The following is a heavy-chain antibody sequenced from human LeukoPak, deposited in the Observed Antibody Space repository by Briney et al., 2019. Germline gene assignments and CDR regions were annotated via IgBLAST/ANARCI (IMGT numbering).Heavy chain of an antibody. CDR2: IRYDGSNK. D-gene: IGHD6-19*01. Sequence: GGSLRLSCAASNFTFGSYGMHWVRQAPGKGLEWVAFIRYDGSNKYYADSVKGRFTISRDNSKNTLYLQMSSLRAEDTAVYYCAKDIAVAGTHRFDYWGQGTLVTVSS. CDR1: NFTFGSYG. J-gene: IGHJ4*02. CDR3: AKDIAVAGTHRFDY. V-gene: IGHV3-30*02.